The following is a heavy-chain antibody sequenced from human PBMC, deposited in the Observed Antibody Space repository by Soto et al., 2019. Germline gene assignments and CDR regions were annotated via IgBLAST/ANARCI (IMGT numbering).Heavy chain of an antibody. J-gene: IGHJ6*02. Sequence: SETLSLTCTVSDGSISSYFWSWIRQPPGRGLEWIGHIHYSGSTNYNPSLKSRVTISVDTSKNQVSLKLSSVTAADTAMYFCARQVSSAWPPYYYDMDVWGQGTTVT. CDR2: IHYSGST. D-gene: IGHD6-25*01. CDR3: ARQVSSAWPPYYYDMDV. V-gene: IGHV4-59*08. CDR1: DGSISSYF.